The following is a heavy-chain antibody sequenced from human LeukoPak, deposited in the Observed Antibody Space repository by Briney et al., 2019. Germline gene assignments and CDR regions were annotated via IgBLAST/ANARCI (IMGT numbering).Heavy chain of an antibody. CDR1: GGSISNYY. J-gene: IGHJ4*02. V-gene: IGHV4-59*01. CDR2: IYYSGST. D-gene: IGHD5-18*01. CDR3: ARVWDTAMATGFDY. Sequence: PSETLSLTCNVSGGSISNYYWSWIRQPPGKGPQWIGYIYYSGSTNYNPSLKSRVTISVDTSKNQFSLKLSSVTAADTAVYYCARVWDTAMATGFDYWGQGTLVTVSS.